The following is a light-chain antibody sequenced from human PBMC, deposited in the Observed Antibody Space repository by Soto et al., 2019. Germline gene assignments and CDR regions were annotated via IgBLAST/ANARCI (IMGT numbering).Light chain of an antibody. CDR3: QQEVSSPTYT. J-gene: IGKJ1*01. Sequence: EIVLTKSPGTLTLSPGERATLSCRASQSVSSSYLAWYQQKPGQAPRVLIYGASSRATGIPDRFSGSGSGTHYTLTISRLEPEDFAPYYSQQEVSSPTYTFRQLTKVENK. CDR2: GAS. CDR1: QSVSSSY. V-gene: IGKV3-20*01.